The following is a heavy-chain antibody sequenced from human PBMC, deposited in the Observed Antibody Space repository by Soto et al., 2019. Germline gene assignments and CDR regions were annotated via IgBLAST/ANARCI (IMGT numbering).Heavy chain of an antibody. J-gene: IGHJ4*01. CDR1: GYSVKDGNG. CDR2: TSHSGST. V-gene: IGHV4-4*02. D-gene: IGHD3-3*02. Sequence: EPLLLTCAISGYSVKDGNGWSWVRQRPGKGLEWIGQTSHSGSTNYNPSLTSRVTISVDKSKNHFSLKLTSVTAADTAVYYCAARHFWSGPWTHTRLDYWGHGTLVTVSS. CDR3: AARHFWSGPWTHTRLDY.